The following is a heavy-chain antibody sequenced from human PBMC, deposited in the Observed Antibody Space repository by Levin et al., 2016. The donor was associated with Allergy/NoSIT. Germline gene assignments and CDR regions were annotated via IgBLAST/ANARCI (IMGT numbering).Heavy chain of an antibody. V-gene: IGHV1-2*02. CDR2: INPNSGGT. CDR3: ARLSLCGGDCYSHYGMDV. J-gene: IGHJ6*02. D-gene: IGHD2-21*02. Sequence: ASVKVSCKASGYTFTGYYMHWVRQAPGQGLEWMGWINPNSGGTNYAQKFQGRVTMTRDTSISTAYMELSRLRSDDTAVYYCARLSLCGGDCYSHYGMDVWGQGTTVTVSS. CDR1: GYTFTGYY.